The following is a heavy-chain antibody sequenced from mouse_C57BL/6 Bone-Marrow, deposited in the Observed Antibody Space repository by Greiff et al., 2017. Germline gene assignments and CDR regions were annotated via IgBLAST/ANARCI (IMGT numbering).Heavy chain of an antibody. CDR2: IYPRSGNT. CDR3: ARNYDYDVEAY. V-gene: IGHV1-81*01. Sequence: VKLVESGAELARPGASVKLSCKASGYTFTSYGISWVKQRTGQGLEWIGEIYPRSGNTYYNEKFKGKAALTADKSSSTAYMELRSLTSEDSAVYFCARNYDYDVEAYWGQGTLVTVSA. CDR1: GYTFTSYG. D-gene: IGHD2-4*01. J-gene: IGHJ3*01.